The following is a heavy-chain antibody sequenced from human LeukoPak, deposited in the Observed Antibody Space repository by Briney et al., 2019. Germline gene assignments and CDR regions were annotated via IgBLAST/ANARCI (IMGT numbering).Heavy chain of an antibody. CDR2: IYYSGST. CDR3: ASTHSSGGGTIDY. D-gene: IGHD6-19*01. J-gene: IGHJ4*02. V-gene: IGHV4-59*01. CDR1: GGSISSYY. Sequence: SETLSLTCTVSGGSISSYYWSWIRQPPGKGLEWIGYIYYSGSTNYNPSLKSRVTISVDTSKNQFSLKLSSVTAADTAVYYCASTHSSGGGTIDYWGQGTLVTVSS.